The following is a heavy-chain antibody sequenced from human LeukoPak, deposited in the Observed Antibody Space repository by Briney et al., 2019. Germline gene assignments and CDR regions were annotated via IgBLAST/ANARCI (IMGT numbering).Heavy chain of an antibody. Sequence: ASVKVSCKASGGTFSSYAISWVRQAPGQGLEWMGRIIPIFGTANYAQKFQGRVTITRNTSISTAYMELSSLRAEDTAVYYCARRDGYNYVHYWGQGTLVTVPS. CDR2: IIPIFGTA. CDR1: GGTFSSYA. CDR3: ARRDGYNYVHY. D-gene: IGHD5-24*01. V-gene: IGHV1-69*05. J-gene: IGHJ4*02.